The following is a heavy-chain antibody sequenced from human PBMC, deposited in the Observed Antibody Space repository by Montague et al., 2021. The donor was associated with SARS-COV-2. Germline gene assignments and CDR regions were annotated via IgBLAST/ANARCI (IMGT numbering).Heavy chain of an antibody. D-gene: IGHD4-17*01. CDR3: ARDNYGDWCYYGLDV. CDR1: GGSIGTYY. Sequence: SETLSLTCTVSGGSIGTYYWNWIRQSPGKGLEWLGYIYYTGSTTYSPSLKRRVTISMDTSRDQLSLRLKSVTAADTAVYYCARDNYGDWCYYGLDVWGQGTTVIVSS. CDR2: IYYTGST. V-gene: IGHV4-59*13. J-gene: IGHJ6*02.